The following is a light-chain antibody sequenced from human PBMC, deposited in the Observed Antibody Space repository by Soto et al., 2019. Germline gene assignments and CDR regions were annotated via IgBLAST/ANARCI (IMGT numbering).Light chain of an antibody. CDR3: SAYTVRSTRI. CDR1: STDVGAYNY. J-gene: IGLJ1*01. Sequence: QSALTQPASVSGSPGQSITISCTGSSTDVGAYNYVSWYQQYPGKAPKLMIFEVSNRPSGVSNRFSGSKSANTASLTISGLQAEDEADYYCSAYTVRSTRIFGTGTKVTVL. CDR2: EVS. V-gene: IGLV2-14*01.